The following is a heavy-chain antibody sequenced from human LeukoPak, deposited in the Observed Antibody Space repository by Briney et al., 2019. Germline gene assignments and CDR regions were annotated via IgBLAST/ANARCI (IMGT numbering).Heavy chain of an antibody. CDR3: AKDCGGDCYSRKYFQH. Sequence: SVKVSCKASGGTFSSYAISWVRQAPGQGLEWMGRIIPIFGTANYAQKFQGRVTITTDESTSTAYMELSSLRSEDTAVYYCAKDCGGDCYSRKYFQHWGQGTLVTVSS. V-gene: IGHV1-69*05. CDR1: GGTFSSYA. D-gene: IGHD2-21*01. CDR2: IIPIFGTA. J-gene: IGHJ1*01.